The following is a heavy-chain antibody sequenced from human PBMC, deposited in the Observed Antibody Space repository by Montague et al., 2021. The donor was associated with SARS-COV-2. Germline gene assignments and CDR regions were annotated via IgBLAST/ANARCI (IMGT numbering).Heavy chain of an antibody. CDR2: INYSGST. CDR3: ARVEFDGGYDSVPLDV. V-gene: IGHV4-31*03. D-gene: IGHD5-12*01. CDR1: GGSISSGGYY. J-gene: IGHJ6*02. Sequence: TLSLTCTVSGGSISSGGYYWSWIRQHPGKGLEWIGYINYSGSTYYNPSLKSRVTMSVDTSKNQFSLKLGSVTAADTAVYYCARVEFDGGYDSVPLDVWGQGTTVTVSS.